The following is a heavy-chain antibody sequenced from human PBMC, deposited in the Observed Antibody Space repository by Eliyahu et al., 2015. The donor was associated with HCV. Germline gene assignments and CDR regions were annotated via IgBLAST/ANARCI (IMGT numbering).Heavy chain of an antibody. CDR3: ARGQRESSGAFEI. V-gene: IGHV3-11*01. J-gene: IGHJ3*02. D-gene: IGHD1-26*01. Sequence: QEQLVESGGDLVKPGGSLRLSCAASGFTFSDYYMSWIRQAPGKGLEWVSFIRGSGTLIYYADSVRGRFTISRDNAKNSLYLQLSSLRAEDTAVYYCARGQRESSGAFEIWGQGTMVTVSS. CDR2: IRGSGTLI. CDR1: GFTFSDYY.